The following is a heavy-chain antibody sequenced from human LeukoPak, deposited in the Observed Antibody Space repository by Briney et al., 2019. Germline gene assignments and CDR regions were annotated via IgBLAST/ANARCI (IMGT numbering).Heavy chain of an antibody. V-gene: IGHV6-1*03. D-gene: IGHD3-16*01. J-gene: IGHJ4*02. CDR2: THYRSKWYM. CDR1: GDIVSSDHAE. CDR3: AKGSFRGGFDY. Sequence: QTLSLTCAISGDIVSSDHAEWHWMTQSPSKGLEWLGTTHYRSKWYMDYAVSMNICFTIHPDTSKTQFSLQLDSVTPEATAVYYCAKGSFRGGFDYWGQGTPVTVPS.